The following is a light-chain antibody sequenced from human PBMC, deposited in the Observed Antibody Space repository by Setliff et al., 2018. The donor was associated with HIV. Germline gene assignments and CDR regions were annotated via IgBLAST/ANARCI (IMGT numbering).Light chain of an antibody. J-gene: IGLJ1*01. V-gene: IGLV2-14*01. Sequence: SALTQPASVSGSPGQSITISCTGTSNDVGRYDYISWYQQHPGKAPKLMIFQVNNRPSGVSNRFSGSKSGNTASLTISGLQAEDDADYYCTSYTTGPTLYVFGTGTKVTVL. CDR3: TSYTTGPTLYV. CDR2: QVN. CDR1: SNDVGRYDY.